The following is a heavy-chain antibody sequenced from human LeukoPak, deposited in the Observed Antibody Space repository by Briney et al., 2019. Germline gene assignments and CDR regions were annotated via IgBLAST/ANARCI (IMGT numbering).Heavy chain of an antibody. CDR2: IYYSGST. CDR3: AREFRGYSYGLKWGIDY. Sequence: SESLSLTCTVSGGSISSSPYYWGWIRQPPGNGLEWIGCIYYSGSTYYNQSLKSRVTISVDTSKNQYSLKLSSVTAADTAVYYCAREFRGYSYGLKWGIDYWGQGTLVTVSS. CDR1: GGSISSSPYY. J-gene: IGHJ4*02. D-gene: IGHD5-18*01. V-gene: IGHV4-39*07.